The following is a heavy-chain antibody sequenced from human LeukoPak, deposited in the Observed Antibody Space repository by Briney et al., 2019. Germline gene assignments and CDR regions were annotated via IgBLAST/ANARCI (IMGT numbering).Heavy chain of an antibody. V-gene: IGHV3-21*01. D-gene: IGHD3-3*01. CDR3: ARERHSGKWLHTYYFSAMDV. CDR1: GFIFSNHD. CDR2: IGSSSSDI. J-gene: IGHJ6*02. Sequence: PGGSLRLSCAASGFIFSNHDMNWVRQAPGKGLEWVSYIGSSSSDIYYSDAVEGRFTISRGNARNSLFLEMNSLSAEDTAIYYCARERHSGKWLHTYYFSAMDVWGQGTTVIVS.